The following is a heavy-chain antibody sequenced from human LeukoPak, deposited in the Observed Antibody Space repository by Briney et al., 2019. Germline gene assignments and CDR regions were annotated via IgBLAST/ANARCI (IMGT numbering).Heavy chain of an antibody. J-gene: IGHJ4*02. CDR2: IYGSSYST. Sequence: GGSLRLSCAPSVYSFSNYAMGWVRQAPGKGLEWVSSIYGSSYSTFYADSVEGRFTISRDNSKSTLFLQMNSLGAEDTAIYYCAKVTLSSARRGFFDSWGQGTLVIVSS. D-gene: IGHD3-10*01. CDR3: AKVTLSSARRGFFDS. V-gene: IGHV3-23*01. CDR1: VYSFSNYA.